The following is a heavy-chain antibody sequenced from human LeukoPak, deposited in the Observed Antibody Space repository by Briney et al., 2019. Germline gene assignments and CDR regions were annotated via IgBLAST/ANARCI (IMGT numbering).Heavy chain of an antibody. CDR1: GFTLSSDA. Sequence: GGSLRLSRAPSGFTLSSDAMSWVREAPGPGVKWLSASSGSVGITYYADTGHGRFTIPRDNSKSPLYLRMNSLRAEDTAVYYCARPLIVDDAFDYWGEGALGTVSS. CDR3: ARPLIVDDAFDY. V-gene: IGHV3-23*01. D-gene: IGHD2/OR15-2a*01. J-gene: IGHJ4*02. CDR2: SSGSVGIT.